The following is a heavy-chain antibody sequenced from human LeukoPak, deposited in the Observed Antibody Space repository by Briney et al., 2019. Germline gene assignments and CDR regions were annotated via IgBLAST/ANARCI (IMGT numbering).Heavy chain of an antibody. J-gene: IGHJ4*02. Sequence: SQTLSLTCTVSGGSISSGGYYWSWIRQHPGKGLEWIGYIYYSGSTYYNPSLKSRVTISVDTSKNQFSLKLSSVTAADTAVYYCATLTYYYDSSGYYLYYFDYWGQGTLVTVSS. V-gene: IGHV4-31*03. CDR2: IYYSGST. CDR3: ATLTYYYDSSGYYLYYFDY. CDR1: GGSISSGGYY. D-gene: IGHD3-22*01.